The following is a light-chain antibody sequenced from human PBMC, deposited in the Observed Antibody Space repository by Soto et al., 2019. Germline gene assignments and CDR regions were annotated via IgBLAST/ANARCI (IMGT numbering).Light chain of an antibody. CDR3: SLYTSSSTFV. CDR2: EVR. CDR1: SSDLGRYNR. J-gene: IGLJ1*01. V-gene: IGLV2-18*01. Sequence: QSALTQPPSVSGSPGQSVTISCTGASSDLGRYNRVSWYQQPPGTAPKLLIYEVRNRLSGVPDRFSGSKSANTASLTISGLQAEDEADYYCSLYTSSSTFVFGTGTKLTVL.